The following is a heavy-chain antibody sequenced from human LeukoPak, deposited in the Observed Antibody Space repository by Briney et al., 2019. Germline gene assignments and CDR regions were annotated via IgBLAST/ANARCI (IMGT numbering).Heavy chain of an antibody. CDR2: IYYSGST. D-gene: IGHD3-10*01. V-gene: IGHV4-31*11. CDR3: ARSPITMVRGIIITGNWFDP. Sequence: SETLSLTCAVSGGSISSGGYSWSWIRQPPGKGLEWIGYIYYSGSTYYNPSLKSRVTISVDTSKNQFSLKLSSVTAADTAVYYCARSPITMVRGIIITGNWFDPWGQGTLVTVSS. J-gene: IGHJ5*02. CDR1: GGSISSGGYS.